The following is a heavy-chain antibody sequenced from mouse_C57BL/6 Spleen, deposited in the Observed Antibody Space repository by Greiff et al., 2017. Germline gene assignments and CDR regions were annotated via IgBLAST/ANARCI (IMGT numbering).Heavy chain of an antibody. CDR1: GYTFTSYT. D-gene: IGHD1-1*01. Sequence: QVQLQQSGAELARPGASVKMSCKASGYTFTSYTMHWVKQRPGQGLEWIGYINPSSGYTKYNQKFKDKATLTADKSSSTAYMQLSSLTSEDSAVYYCARSPIITTVVADYWGQGTTLTVSS. J-gene: IGHJ2*01. V-gene: IGHV1-4*01. CDR2: INPSSGYT. CDR3: ARSPIITTVVADY.